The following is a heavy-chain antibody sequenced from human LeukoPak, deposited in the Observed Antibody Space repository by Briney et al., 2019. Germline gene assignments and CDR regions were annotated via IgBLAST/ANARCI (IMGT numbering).Heavy chain of an antibody. CDR1: GFTFTSSA. CDR3: ASIAVAGTQNSSFDY. J-gene: IGHJ4*02. Sequence: TSVKVSCKASGFTFTSSAVQWVRQARGQRLGWIGWIVVGSGNTNYAQKFQERVTITRDMSTSTAYMELSSLRSEDTAVYYCASIAVAGTQNSSFDYWGQGTLVAVSS. CDR2: IVVGSGNT. V-gene: IGHV1-58*01. D-gene: IGHD6-19*01.